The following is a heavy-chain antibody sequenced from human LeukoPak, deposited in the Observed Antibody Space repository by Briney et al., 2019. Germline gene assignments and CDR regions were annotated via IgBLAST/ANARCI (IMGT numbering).Heavy chain of an antibody. CDR2: ISYRGST. V-gene: IGHV4-59*11. J-gene: IGHJ4*02. D-gene: IGHD6-13*01. Sequence: SETLSLTCTVSGDSFSSHYWTWIRQPPGKGLEWIGYISYRGSTNYNPSLKSRVTISIDTSKNQFSLRLRSVTAADTAVYYCARQIASAGTAGFDFWGQGALVTVSS. CDR3: ARQIASAGTAGFDF. CDR1: GDSFSSHY.